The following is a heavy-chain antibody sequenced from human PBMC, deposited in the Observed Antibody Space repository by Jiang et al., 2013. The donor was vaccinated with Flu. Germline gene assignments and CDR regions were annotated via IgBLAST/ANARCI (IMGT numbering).Heavy chain of an antibody. D-gene: IGHD5-18*01. CDR2: IFYRGST. J-gene: IGHJ4*02. CDR1: GGSITSTDSY. V-gene: IGHV4-39*01. CDR3: ARLRETIYLWLGTQYYFDY. Sequence: GPGLVKPSETLSLTCTVSGGSITSTDSYWGWIRQPPGEGLEWIGSIFYRGSTYYNASLKSRVSISVDTSKNQFSLQLRSVTAADTAVYYCARLRETIYLWLGTQYYFDYWGQGTLVTVSS.